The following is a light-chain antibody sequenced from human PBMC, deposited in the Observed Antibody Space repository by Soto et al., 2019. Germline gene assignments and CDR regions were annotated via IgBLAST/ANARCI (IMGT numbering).Light chain of an antibody. CDR3: AAWDDSLHVI. Sequence: QSALTQTPSASATPGQRVTISCSGSSSNIGSRTVNWYQQLPGSATKLLVYNDNQRPSGVPDRFSGSKSGTSASLAISGPQSEDEADYYCAAWDDSLHVIFGGGTQLTVL. J-gene: IGLJ2*01. V-gene: IGLV1-44*01. CDR1: SSNIGSRT. CDR2: NDN.